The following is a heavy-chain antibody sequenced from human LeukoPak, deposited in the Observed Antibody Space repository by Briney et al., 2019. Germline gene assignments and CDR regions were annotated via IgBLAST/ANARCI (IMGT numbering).Heavy chain of an antibody. D-gene: IGHD6-13*01. Sequence: SETLSLTCTVSDVSISSYYRNWIRQPPGKGLEWIGYIYYSGNTNYNPSLKSRVTIPVDTSKNQFSLKLSSVTAADTAVYYCARGTDDSWEGWFDSWGQGTLVTVSS. V-gene: IGHV4-59*01. CDR1: DVSISSYY. CDR2: IYYSGNT. J-gene: IGHJ5*01. CDR3: ARGTDDSWEGWFDS.